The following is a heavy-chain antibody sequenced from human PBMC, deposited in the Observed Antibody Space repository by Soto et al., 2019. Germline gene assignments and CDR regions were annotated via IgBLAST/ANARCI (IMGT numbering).Heavy chain of an antibody. CDR3: ARGPPNTY. J-gene: IGHJ4*02. Sequence: QLQLQESGSGLVKPSQTLSLTCAVSDGSSSSGGYSWSWIRQPPGKGLEWIGYIYHSGSTYYNPSLKSRVTISVDRSKNQFSLKLSSVTAADTAVYYCARGPPNTYWGQGTLVTVSS. D-gene: IGHD2-8*01. CDR2: IYHSGST. V-gene: IGHV4-30-2*01. CDR1: DGSSSSGGYS.